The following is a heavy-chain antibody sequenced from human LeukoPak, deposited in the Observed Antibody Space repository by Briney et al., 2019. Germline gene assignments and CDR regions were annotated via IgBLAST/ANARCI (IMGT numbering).Heavy chain of an antibody. D-gene: IGHD1-26*01. CDR1: GFTFTTYW. V-gene: IGHV3-7*01. Sequence: GGSLRLSCAASGFTFTTYWMTWVRQAPGKGLEWVGNIKKDGSENYYVDSVKGRFTISRENAKNSLYLQMNSLRAEDTAVYYCARELGSRSIPPYMDVWGQGTTVTVSS. CDR3: ARELGSRSIPPYMDV. CDR2: IKKDGSEN. J-gene: IGHJ6*01.